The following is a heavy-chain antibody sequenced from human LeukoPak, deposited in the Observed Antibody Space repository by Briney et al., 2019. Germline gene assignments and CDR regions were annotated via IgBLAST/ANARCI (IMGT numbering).Heavy chain of an antibody. J-gene: IGHJ5*02. V-gene: IGHV3-48*01. Sequence: PGGSLRLSCAASGFTFSSYSMNWVRQAPGKGLEWVSYIRSSGSPIYYADSVKGRFTISRDNAKNSLYLQMNSLTAEDTAVYYCARDLGQYYDTSDNWFDPWGQGTLVTVSS. D-gene: IGHD3-22*01. CDR3: ARDLGQYYDTSDNWFDP. CDR2: IRSSGSPI. CDR1: GFTFSSYS.